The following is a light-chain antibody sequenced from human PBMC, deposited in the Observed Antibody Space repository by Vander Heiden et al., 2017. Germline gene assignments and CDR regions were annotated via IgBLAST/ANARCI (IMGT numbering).Light chain of an antibody. CDR3: TSDTSSSTWV. J-gene: IGLJ3*02. V-gene: IGLV2-14*04. Sequence: SITISCTGTSSDVGGYNYVSWYQQHPGKAPKLMIYDVSNRPSGVSNRFSGSKSGNTASLTISGLQAEDEADYYCTSDTSSSTWVFGGGTKLTVL. CDR2: DVS. CDR1: SSDVGGYNY.